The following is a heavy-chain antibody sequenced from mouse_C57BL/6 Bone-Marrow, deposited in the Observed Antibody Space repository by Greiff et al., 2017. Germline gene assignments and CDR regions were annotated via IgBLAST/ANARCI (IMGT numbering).Heavy chain of an antibody. V-gene: IGHV14-4*01. D-gene: IGHD4-1*01. CDR3: TPLNWFVY. CDR2: IDPENGDT. J-gene: IGHJ2*01. Sequence: VQLKESGAELVRPGASVKLSCTASGFNIKDDYMHWVKQRPEQGLEWIGWIDPENGDTEYASKFQGKATITADTSSNTPYPQRSSLTSENTAVYYCTPLNWFVYWGKGTTLTVSP. CDR1: GFNIKDDY.